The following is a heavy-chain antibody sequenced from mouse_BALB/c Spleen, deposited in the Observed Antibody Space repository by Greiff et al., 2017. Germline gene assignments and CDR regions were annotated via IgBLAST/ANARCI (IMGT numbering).Heavy chain of an antibody. Sequence: QVQLQQPGAELVKPGASVKLSCKASGYTFTSYWMHWVKQRPGQGLEWIGEINPSNGRTNYNEKFKSKATLTVDKSSSTAYMQLSSLTSEDSAVYYCARGGYGSFFDYWGQGTTLTVSS. D-gene: IGHD1-1*01. J-gene: IGHJ2*01. CDR3: ARGGYGSFFDY. V-gene: IGHV1S81*02. CDR1: GYTFTSYW. CDR2: INPSNGRT.